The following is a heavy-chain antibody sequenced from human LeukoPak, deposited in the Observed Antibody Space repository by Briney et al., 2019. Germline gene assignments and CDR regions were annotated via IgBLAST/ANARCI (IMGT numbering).Heavy chain of an antibody. CDR1: GYTFTSYD. CDR3: ARGELWVPFYYYYGMDV. J-gene: IGHJ6*02. CDR2: MNPNSGNT. D-gene: IGHD5-18*01. Sequence: ASVKVSCKASGYTFTSYDINWVRQATGQGLEWMGWMNPNSGNTGYAQKFQGRVTMTRNTSISTAYMELSSLRSEDTAVYYCARGELWVPFYYYYGMDVWGQGTTVTVSS. V-gene: IGHV1-8*01.